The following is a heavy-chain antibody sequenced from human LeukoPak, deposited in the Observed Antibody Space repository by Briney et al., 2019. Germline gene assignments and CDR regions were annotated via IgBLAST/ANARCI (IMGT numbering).Heavy chain of an antibody. CDR1: GGSFSGYY. Sequence: SEALSLTCAVYGGSFSGYYWSWIRPPPGKGLEWMGEINHMGSTNYNPSLKRRVTIPVHTSKTQFSLNLNSITGADTARYYCARLGAWIQLSRGYLDLWGRGTLVTVFS. CDR2: INHMGST. V-gene: IGHV4-34*01. J-gene: IGHJ2*01. D-gene: IGHD5-18*01. CDR3: ARLGAWIQLSRGYLDL.